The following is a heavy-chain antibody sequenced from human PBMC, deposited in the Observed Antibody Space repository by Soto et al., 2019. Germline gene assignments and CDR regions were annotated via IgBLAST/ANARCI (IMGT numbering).Heavy chain of an antibody. V-gene: IGHV3-33*01. CDR2: IWYDGSNK. J-gene: IGHJ6*02. CDR3: AREGSGGSFYYYYVMDV. Sequence: PGGSLRLSCAASGFTFSSYGMHWVRQAPGKGLEWVAVIWYDGSNKYYADSVKGRFTISRDNSKNTLYLQMKSLRAEDTAAYYCAREGSGGSFYYYYVMDVWGQGTTVTVSS. D-gene: IGHD2-15*01. CDR1: GFTFSSYG.